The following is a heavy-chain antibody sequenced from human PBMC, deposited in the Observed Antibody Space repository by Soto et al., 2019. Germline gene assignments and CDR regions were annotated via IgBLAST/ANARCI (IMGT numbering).Heavy chain of an antibody. J-gene: IGHJ4*02. D-gene: IGHD4-17*01. CDR2: IWYDGSNK. Sequence: PGGSLRLSCAASGFTFSSYGMHWVRQAPGKGLEWVAVIWYDGSNKYYADSAKGRFTISRDNSKNTLYLQMNSPRAEDTAVYYCARGRIYGDYGSFDYWGQGTLVTVSS. V-gene: IGHV3-33*01. CDR3: ARGRIYGDYGSFDY. CDR1: GFTFSSYG.